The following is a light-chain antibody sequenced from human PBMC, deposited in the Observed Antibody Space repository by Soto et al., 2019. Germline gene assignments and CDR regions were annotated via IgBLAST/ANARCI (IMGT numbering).Light chain of an antibody. CDR3: QHYNSYSEA. CDR2: KAS. Sequence: DIQMTQSPSTLSGSVGDRVTITCRASQTISSWLAWYQQKPGKAPKLLIYKASTLKSGVPSRFSGSGSGTECTLTISSLQPDDFATYYGQHYNSYSEAFSQGTKVEL. CDR1: QTISSW. V-gene: IGKV1-5*03. J-gene: IGKJ1*01.